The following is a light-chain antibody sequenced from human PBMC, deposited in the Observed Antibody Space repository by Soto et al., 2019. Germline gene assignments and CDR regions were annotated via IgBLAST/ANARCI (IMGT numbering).Light chain of an antibody. CDR3: QTWNTGTVV. Sequence: QLVLTQSPSPSASLGASVKLTCTLSSGHSSYAIAWHQQQPEKGPRYLMKVNSDGSYSKGDGIPDRFSGSSSGAERYLTISSLQSEDEADYYCQTWNTGTVVFGGGTKLTVL. V-gene: IGLV4-69*01. CDR2: VNSDGSY. J-gene: IGLJ2*01. CDR1: SGHSSYA.